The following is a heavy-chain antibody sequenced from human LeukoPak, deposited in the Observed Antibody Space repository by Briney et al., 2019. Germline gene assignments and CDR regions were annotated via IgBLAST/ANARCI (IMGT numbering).Heavy chain of an antibody. J-gene: IGHJ5*02. Sequence: GGSLRLSCAASGFTFSNHWMSWVRQAPGKGLEWVANIKQDGSEKYYVDSVKGRFTISRDNAKNSLYLQMSSLRAEDTATYYCAGHSSGWFAWGQGTLVTVSS. V-gene: IGHV3-7*01. CDR3: AGHSSGWFA. CDR2: IKQDGSEK. D-gene: IGHD6-19*01. CDR1: GFTFSNHW.